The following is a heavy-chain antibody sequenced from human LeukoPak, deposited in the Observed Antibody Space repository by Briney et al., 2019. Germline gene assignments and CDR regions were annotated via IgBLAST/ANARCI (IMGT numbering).Heavy chain of an antibody. Sequence: GGSLRLSCAASGFTFSSYSMNWVRQAPGKGLEWVSYISSSSSTIYYADSVKGRFTISRDNAKNSLYLQMNSLRAEDTAFYYCAREERWLQSFALIDYWGQGTLLTVSS. CDR3: AREERWLQSFALIDY. CDR1: GFTFSSYS. CDR2: ISSSSSTI. D-gene: IGHD5-24*01. J-gene: IGHJ4*02. V-gene: IGHV3-48*04.